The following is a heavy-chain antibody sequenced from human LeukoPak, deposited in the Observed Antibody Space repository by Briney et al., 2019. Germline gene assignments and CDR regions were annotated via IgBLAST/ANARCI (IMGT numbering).Heavy chain of an antibody. D-gene: IGHD6-13*01. V-gene: IGHV5-51*01. CDR1: AYGSTSYW. Sequence: GEALQISCKGSAYGSTSYWIGWVRQMPGEGLEWMGILFPGDSDTRYSPSFQGQVAISADKSISTAYLKWSSLKASDTAMYYCARKIPYSGSLDAFDNVGQRTMVTVSS. J-gene: IGHJ3*02. CDR3: ARKIPYSGSLDAFDN. CDR2: LFPGDSDT.